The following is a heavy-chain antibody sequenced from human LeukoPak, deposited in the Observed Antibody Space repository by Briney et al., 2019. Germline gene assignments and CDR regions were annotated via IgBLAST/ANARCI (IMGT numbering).Heavy chain of an antibody. CDR3: ARGSYSDYIFDY. V-gene: IGHV1-69*05. CDR1: GGIFSSYD. D-gene: IGHD4-11*01. J-gene: IGHJ4*02. CDR2: IIPMFGAT. Sequence: SVKVSCKASGGIFSSYDINWVRQAPGQGLEWMGRIIPMFGATNYAQKFQGRVTVTTDESTSTAYMELSSLRSEDTAVYYCARGSYSDYIFDYWGQGTLVTVSS.